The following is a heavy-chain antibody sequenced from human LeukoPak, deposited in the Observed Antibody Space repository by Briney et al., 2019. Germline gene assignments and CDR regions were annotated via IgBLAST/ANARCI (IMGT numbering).Heavy chain of an antibody. Sequence: ASVKVSCKASGYTFTDYDLNWVRQTTGQGLEWMGWVNSSSGYTGYAPKFQGRVTMTRDTSISTAYMELSSLRSEDTAVYYCARGALYYDSSGYDGPYFDYWGQGTLVAVSS. D-gene: IGHD3-22*01. CDR3: ARGALYYDSSGYDGPYFDY. CDR2: VNSSSGYT. CDR1: GYTFTDYD. J-gene: IGHJ4*02. V-gene: IGHV1-8*01.